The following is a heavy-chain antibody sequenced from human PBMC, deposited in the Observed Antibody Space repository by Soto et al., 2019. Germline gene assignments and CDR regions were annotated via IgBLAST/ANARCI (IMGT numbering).Heavy chain of an antibody. Sequence: ASVKVSFKASGGTFGSHGIAWVRQAPGQGLEWMGGLIAMLGTPTYARKVQGRATITADESLTSSYLELRSLRSEDTAVYFCARGAMANFDYWGQGTVVTVSS. V-gene: IGHV1-69*13. CDR2: LIAMLGTP. D-gene: IGHD5-18*01. CDR1: GGTFGSHG. CDR3: ARGAMANFDY. J-gene: IGHJ4*02.